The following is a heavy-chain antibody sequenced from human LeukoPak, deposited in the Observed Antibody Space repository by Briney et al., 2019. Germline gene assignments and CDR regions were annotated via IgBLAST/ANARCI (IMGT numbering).Heavy chain of an antibody. V-gene: IGHV6-1*01. J-gene: IGHJ6*03. CDR3: AREGGYYYYIDV. Sequence: SQTPSLTGAISGDSVSSNSAAWHWIRQSPSRGLEWLGRTYYRSKWGNDYAVSMKSRISIKSDTSKNQFSLQFNSVTPEDTAVYYCAREGGYYYYIDVWGKGTTVTVSS. CDR2: TYYRSKWGN. CDR1: GDSVSSNSAA.